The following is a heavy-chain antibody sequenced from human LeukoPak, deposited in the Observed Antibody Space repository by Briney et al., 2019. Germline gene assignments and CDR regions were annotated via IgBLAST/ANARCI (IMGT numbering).Heavy chain of an antibody. D-gene: IGHD6-19*01. V-gene: IGHV4-59*08. Sequence: PSETLSLTCSVFDGSISNYYWSWIRQPPGKGLEWIGYAYYSGSTTYNPSLESRVTISVDTSKNQFSLKLTAVTAADTAVYYCARNSAVATSRSWFDPWGQGTLITVSS. CDR3: ARNSAVATSRSWFDP. CDR2: AYYSGST. CDR1: DGSISNYY. J-gene: IGHJ5*02.